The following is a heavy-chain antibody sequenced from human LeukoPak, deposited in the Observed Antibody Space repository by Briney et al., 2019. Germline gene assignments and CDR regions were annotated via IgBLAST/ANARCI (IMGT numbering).Heavy chain of an antibody. CDR2: INPNSGGT. V-gene: IGHV1-2*02. J-gene: IGHJ6*03. D-gene: IGHD6-13*01. CDR3: ARDPAAAGTLYYYMDV. Sequence: ASVKVTCKASVYTFTAYYMHWVRQAPGQGLGWMGWINPNSGGTNYAQKFQGRVTMTRDTSISTAYMELSRLRSDDTAVYYCARDPAAAGTLYYYMDVWGKGTTVTVSS. CDR1: VYTFTAYY.